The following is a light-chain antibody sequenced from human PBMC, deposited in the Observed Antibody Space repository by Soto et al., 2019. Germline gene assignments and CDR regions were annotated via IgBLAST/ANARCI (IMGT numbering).Light chain of an antibody. Sequence: DIQMTQSPSSLSASVGDRVTITCRASQHISHYLNWYQQKPGKAPNLLTYAASSLQGGVPSRFSGCGSGTDFNLTTSSMKPIRFATTDCQQTYRNSVTFGQGTKLEIK. V-gene: IGKV1-39*01. CDR2: AAS. CDR1: QHISHY. J-gene: IGKJ2*01. CDR3: QQTYRNSVT.